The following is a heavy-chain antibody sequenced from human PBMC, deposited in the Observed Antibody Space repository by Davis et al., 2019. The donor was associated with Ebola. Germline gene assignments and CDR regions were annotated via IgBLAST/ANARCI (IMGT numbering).Heavy chain of an antibody. V-gene: IGHV3-74*01. CDR3: AKSAASFLGPFHY. J-gene: IGHJ4*02. CDR2: INSDGSST. Sequence: HTGGSLRLSCAASGFTFSSYWMHWVRQAPGKGLVWVSRINSDGSSTSYADSVKGRFTISRDNAKNTLYLQMNSLRAEDTAVYYCAKSAASFLGPFHYWGQGTLVTVSS. CDR1: GFTFSSYW. D-gene: IGHD2/OR15-2a*01.